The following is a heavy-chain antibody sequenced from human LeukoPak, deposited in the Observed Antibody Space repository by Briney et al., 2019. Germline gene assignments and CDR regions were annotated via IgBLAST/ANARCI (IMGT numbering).Heavy chain of an antibody. V-gene: IGHV1-69*05. CDR3: ARARDYGDYPPDS. CDR1: GGTFSSYA. D-gene: IGHD4-17*01. Sequence: SVKVSCKASGGTFSSYAISWVRQAPGQGLEWMGGIIPIFGTANYAQKFQGRVTITTDESTSTAYMELSSLRSEDTAVYYCARARDYGDYPPDSWGQGTLVTVSS. J-gene: IGHJ4*02. CDR2: IIPIFGTA.